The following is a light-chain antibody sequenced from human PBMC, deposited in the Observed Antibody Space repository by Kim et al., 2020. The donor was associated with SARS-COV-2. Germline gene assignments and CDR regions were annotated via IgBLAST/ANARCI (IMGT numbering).Light chain of an antibody. CDR1: QSISNAY. V-gene: IGKV3-20*01. CDR3: QQFLASPYT. J-gene: IGKJ2*01. CDR2: GAS. Sequence: LSPGERATLSCRARQSISNAYLAWYQQKPGQPPRLLIYGASSRATGIPDRFSGSGSGTDFTLTISRLEPEDFAVYYCQQFLASPYTFGQGTKLEIK.